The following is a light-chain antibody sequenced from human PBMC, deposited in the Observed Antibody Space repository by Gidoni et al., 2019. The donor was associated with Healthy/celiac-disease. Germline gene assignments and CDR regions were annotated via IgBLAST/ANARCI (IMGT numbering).Light chain of an antibody. CDR1: SSNIGAGYD. J-gene: IGLJ2*01. CDR3: QSYDSSLSGVV. V-gene: IGLV1-40*01. CDR2: GNS. Sequence: QSVLTQPPSVFEAPGQSVTISCTGSSSNIGAGYDVHWYQQLPGTAPKLLIYGNSNRPSGVPDRFSGSKSGTSASLAITGLQAEDEADYYCQSYDSSLSGVVFGGGTKLTVL.